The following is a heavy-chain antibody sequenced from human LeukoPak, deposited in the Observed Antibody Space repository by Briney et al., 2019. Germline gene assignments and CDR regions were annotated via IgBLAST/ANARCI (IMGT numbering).Heavy chain of an antibody. Sequence: PSETLSLTCTVFGGSISSHYWSWIRQPPGKGLEWIGYIYYSGSTNYNPSLKSRVTISVDTSKNQFSLKLSSVTAADTAVYYCAATNYDFWSGYYYYYHYMDVWGKGTTVTVSS. CDR1: GGSISSHY. D-gene: IGHD3-3*01. V-gene: IGHV4-59*11. J-gene: IGHJ6*03. CDR2: IYYSGST. CDR3: AATNYDFWSGYYYYYHYMDV.